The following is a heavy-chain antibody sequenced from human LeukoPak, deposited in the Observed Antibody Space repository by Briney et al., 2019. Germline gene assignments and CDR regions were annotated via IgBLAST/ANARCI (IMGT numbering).Heavy chain of an antibody. V-gene: IGHV1-18*01. J-gene: IGHJ4*02. CDR2: ISAYNGNT. CDR3: ARDYYYDSSGYYSPLVN. D-gene: IGHD3-22*01. CDR1: GYTFTSYG. Sequence: ASVKVSCKASGYTFTSYGISWVRQAPGQGLEWMGWISAYNGNTNYAQKLQGRVTMTTDTSTSTAYMELRSLRSDDTAVYYCARDYYYDSSGYYSPLVNWGQGTLVTVSS.